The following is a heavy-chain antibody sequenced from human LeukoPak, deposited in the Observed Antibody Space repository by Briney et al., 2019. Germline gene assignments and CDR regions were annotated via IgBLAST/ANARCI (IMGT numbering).Heavy chain of an antibody. CDR3: ARDRQDDYGDYSEPYHYYYMDV. CDR2: MNPNSGIT. Sequence: ASVKVSCKASGYTFISYDINWVRQATGQGLEWMGWMNPNSGITGYAQKFQGRVSMTRNTSISTAYMELSSLRSEDTAVYYCARDRQDDYGDYSEPYHYYYMDVWGKGTTVTVSS. J-gene: IGHJ6*03. CDR1: GYTFISYD. D-gene: IGHD4-17*01. V-gene: IGHV1-8*01.